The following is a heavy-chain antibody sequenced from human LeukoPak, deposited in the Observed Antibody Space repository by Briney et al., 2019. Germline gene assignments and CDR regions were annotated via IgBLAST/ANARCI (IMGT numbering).Heavy chain of an antibody. J-gene: IGHJ3*02. D-gene: IGHD3-16*01. CDR2: MNPNSGNT. V-gene: IGHV1-8*03. CDR1: GYTFTSYD. Sequence: ASVKVSCKASGYTFTSYDINWVRQATGQGLEWMGWMNPNSGNTGYAQKFQGRVTITRNTSISTAYMELSSLRSEDTAVYYCARDRNDDPRANAFDIWGQGTMVTVSS. CDR3: ARDRNDDPRANAFDI.